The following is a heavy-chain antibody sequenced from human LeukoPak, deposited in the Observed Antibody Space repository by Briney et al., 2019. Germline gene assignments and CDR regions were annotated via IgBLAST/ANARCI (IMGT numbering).Heavy chain of an antibody. D-gene: IGHD5-12*01. Sequence: GASVKVSCKASGYTFTSYDINWVRQATGQGLEWMGWMNPNSGSTGYAQKFQGRVTMTRNTSISTAYMELSSLRSEDTAVYYCARTSGYDVGHYYYYYGMDVWGQGTTVTVSS. CDR3: ARTSGYDVGHYYYYYGMDV. CDR1: GYTFTSYD. CDR2: MNPNSGST. V-gene: IGHV1-8*01. J-gene: IGHJ6*02.